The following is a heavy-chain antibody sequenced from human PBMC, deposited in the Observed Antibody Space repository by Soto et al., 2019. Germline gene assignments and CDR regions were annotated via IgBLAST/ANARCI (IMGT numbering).Heavy chain of an antibody. Sequence: TSETLSLTCTVSCGSISSYYWSWIRQPPGKGLEWIGYIYYSGSTNYNPSLKSRVTISVDTSKNQFSLKLSSVTAADTAVYYCARAALMGGYYYYGMDVWGQGTTVTVSS. V-gene: IGHV4-59*01. CDR2: IYYSGST. CDR3: ARAALMGGYYYYGMDV. D-gene: IGHD3-22*01. CDR1: CGSISSYY. J-gene: IGHJ6*02.